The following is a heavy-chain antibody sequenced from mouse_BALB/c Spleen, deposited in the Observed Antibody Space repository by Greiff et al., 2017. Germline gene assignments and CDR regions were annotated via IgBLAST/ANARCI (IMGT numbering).Heavy chain of an antibody. Sequence: EVHLVESGPELVKPGASVKISCKASGYSFTGYFMNWVKQSHGKSLEWIGRINPYNGDTFYNQKFKGKATLTVDKSSSTAHMELLSLTSEDSAVYYCVYDYDGYFDVWGAGTTVTVSS. D-gene: IGHD2-4*01. CDR3: VYDYDGYFDV. CDR1: GYSFTGYF. J-gene: IGHJ1*01. V-gene: IGHV1-37*01. CDR2: INPYNGDT.